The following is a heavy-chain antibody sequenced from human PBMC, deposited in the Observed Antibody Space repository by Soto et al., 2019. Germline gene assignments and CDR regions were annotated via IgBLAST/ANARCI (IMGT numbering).Heavy chain of an antibody. Sequence: ETLRLSCAASGFTFSSYWMSWVRQAPGKGLEWVANIKQDGSEKYYVDSVKGRFTISRDNAKNSLYLQMNSLRAEDTAVYYCARLAARHRDYFDYWGQGTLVTVSS. J-gene: IGHJ4*02. CDR1: GFTFSSYW. CDR3: ARLAARHRDYFDY. CDR2: IKQDGSEK. V-gene: IGHV3-7*01. D-gene: IGHD6-6*01.